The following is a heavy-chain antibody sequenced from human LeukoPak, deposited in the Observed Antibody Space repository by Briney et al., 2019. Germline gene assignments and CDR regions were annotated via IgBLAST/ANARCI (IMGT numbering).Heavy chain of an antibody. CDR3: AKASGSTIFGRLDH. J-gene: IGHJ4*02. D-gene: IGHD3-3*01. CDR2: ISYDGSNQ. V-gene: IGHV3-30-3*01. CDR1: GFTFSSYA. Sequence: PGRSLRLSCAASGFTFSSYAMHWVRQAPGKGLEWVALISYDGSNQYYADSVMGRFTISRDNSKNTLYLQMNSLRAEDTAVYYCAKASGSTIFGRLDHWGQGALVTVST.